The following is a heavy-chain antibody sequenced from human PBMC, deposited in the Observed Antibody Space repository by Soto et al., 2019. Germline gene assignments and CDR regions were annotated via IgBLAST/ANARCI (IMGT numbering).Heavy chain of an antibody. CDR2: ISSSGSTI. J-gene: IGHJ6*02. CDR1: GFTFSDYY. D-gene: IGHD4-4*01. Sequence: QVQLVESGGGLVKPGGSLRLSCAASGFTFSDYYMSWIRQAPGKGLEWVSYISSSGSTIYYADSVKGRFTISRDNAKNSLYQQMNSLRAADTAVYYCARDTTTSEDYYYYGMDVWGQGTTVTVSS. CDR3: ARDTTTSEDYYYYGMDV. V-gene: IGHV3-11*01.